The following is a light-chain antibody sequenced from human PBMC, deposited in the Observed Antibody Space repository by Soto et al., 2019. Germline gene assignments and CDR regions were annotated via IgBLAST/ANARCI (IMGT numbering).Light chain of an antibody. CDR2: KAS. V-gene: IGKV1-5*03. Sequence: DIQMTQSPSTLSASVGDRVTITCRASQSISSWLAWYQQKSGKAPKLLIHKASSLESGVPSRFSGSGSGTEFTLTISSLQPDDFATYYCQQYNSYSWTFGQGTKVEIK. J-gene: IGKJ1*01. CDR1: QSISSW. CDR3: QQYNSYSWT.